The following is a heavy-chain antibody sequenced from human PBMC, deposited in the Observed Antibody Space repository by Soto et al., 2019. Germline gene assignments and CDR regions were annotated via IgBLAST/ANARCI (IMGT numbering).Heavy chain of an antibody. CDR3: ARGAEYQVLSRNYFYGMDG. J-gene: IGHJ6*02. CDR2: ISYEGNNK. CDR1: TFTLSTYG. Sequence: QVQLVESGGGVVQPGRSLRLSCAASTFTLSTYGMHWVRQAPGKGLEWVAVISYEGNNKYYADSVKGRFTISRDNSRNTLSLQMNSLTTEDTAVYYCARGAEYQVLSRNYFYGMDGWGQGIMVTVSS. V-gene: IGHV3-30*03. D-gene: IGHD2-2*01.